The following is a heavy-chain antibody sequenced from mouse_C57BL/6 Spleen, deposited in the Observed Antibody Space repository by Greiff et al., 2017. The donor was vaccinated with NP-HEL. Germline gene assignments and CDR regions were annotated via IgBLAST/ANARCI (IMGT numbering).Heavy chain of an antibody. CDR3: TREGGNYGAMDY. CDR1: GFTFSSYA. V-gene: IGHV5-9-1*02. CDR2: ISSGGDYI. D-gene: IGHD2-1*01. Sequence: EVKLVESGEGLVKPGGSLKLSCAASGFTFSSYAMSWVRQTPEKRLEWVAYISSGGDYIYYADTVKGRFTISRDNARNTLYLQMSSLKSEDTAMYYCTREGGNYGAMDYWGQGTSVTVSS. J-gene: IGHJ4*01.